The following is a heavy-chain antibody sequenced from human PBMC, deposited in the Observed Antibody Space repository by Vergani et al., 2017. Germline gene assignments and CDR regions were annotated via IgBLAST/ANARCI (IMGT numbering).Heavy chain of an antibody. CDR3: ARPYGVTTLSWFDP. CDR2: INPNSGGT. J-gene: IGHJ5*02. Sequence: QVQLVQSGGEVKKPGDSVKVSCKASGYTFTGHYMHWVRQAPGQGLEWMGWINPNSGGTNYAQKFQGRVTMTRDTSISTAYMELSRLRSDDTAVYYCARPYGVTTLSWFDPWGQGTLVTVSS. D-gene: IGHD4-17*01. CDR1: GYTFTGHY. V-gene: IGHV1-2*02.